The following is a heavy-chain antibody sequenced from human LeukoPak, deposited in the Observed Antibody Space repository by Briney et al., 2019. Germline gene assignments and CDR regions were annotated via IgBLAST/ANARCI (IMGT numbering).Heavy chain of an antibody. Sequence: FQGRVTMTRNTSISTAYMELSSLRSEDTAVYYCARYYDGSTLPFDYWGQGTLVTVSS. D-gene: IGHD3-22*01. CDR3: ARYYDGSTLPFDY. J-gene: IGHJ4*02. V-gene: IGHV1-8*01.